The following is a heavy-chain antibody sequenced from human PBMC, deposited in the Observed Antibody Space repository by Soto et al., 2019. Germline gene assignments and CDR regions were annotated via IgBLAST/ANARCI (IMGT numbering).Heavy chain of an antibody. CDR1: GFTISSNY. CDR2: IYSGGST. D-gene: IGHD3-22*01. V-gene: IGHV3-66*01. J-gene: IGHJ4*02. Sequence: GGSLRLSCAASGFTISSNYMSWVRQAPGKGLEWVSVIYSGGSTYYADSVKGRFTISRDNSKNTLYLQMNSLRAEDTAAYYCAREGSYYYDSSGSNDGFDYWGQGTLVTVSS. CDR3: AREGSYYYDSSGSNDGFDY.